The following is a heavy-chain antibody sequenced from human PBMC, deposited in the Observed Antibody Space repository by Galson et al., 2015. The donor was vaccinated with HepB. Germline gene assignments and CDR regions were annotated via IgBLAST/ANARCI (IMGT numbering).Heavy chain of an antibody. CDR1: GFTFTSSA. Sequence: SVKVSCKASGFTFTSSAMQWVRQARGQRLEWIGWIVVGSGNTNYAQKFQERVTITRDMSTSTAYLQWSSLKASDTAMYYCARLFAYGSGSYYWLDRLYFDYWGQGTLVTVSS. CDR2: IVVGSGNT. D-gene: IGHD3-10*01. J-gene: IGHJ4*02. CDR3: ARLFAYGSGSYYWLDRLYFDY. V-gene: IGHV1-58*02.